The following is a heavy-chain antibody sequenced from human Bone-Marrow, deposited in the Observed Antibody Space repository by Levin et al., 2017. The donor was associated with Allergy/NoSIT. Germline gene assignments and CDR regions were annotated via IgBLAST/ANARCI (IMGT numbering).Heavy chain of an antibody. D-gene: IGHD4-17*01. Sequence: GESLKISCKASGYTFTSYDINWVRQATGQGLEWMGWMNPNSGNTGYAQKFQGRVTMTRNTSISTAYMELSSLRSEDTAVYYCARGGMTTVTTFDYWGQGTLVTVSS. CDR1: GYTFTSYD. J-gene: IGHJ4*02. V-gene: IGHV1-8*01. CDR2: MNPNSGNT. CDR3: ARGGMTTVTTFDY.